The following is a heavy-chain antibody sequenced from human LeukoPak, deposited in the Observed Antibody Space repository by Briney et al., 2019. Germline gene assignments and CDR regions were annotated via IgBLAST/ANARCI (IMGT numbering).Heavy chain of an antibody. CDR3: ASVVPAAKFDY. J-gene: IGHJ4*02. Sequence: PSETLSLTCTVSGGSISSSSYYWGWIRQPPGKGLEWIGSIYYSGSTFYNPSLKSRVTISLDTSKNQFSLRLSSVTAADTAVYYCASVVPAAKFDYWGQGTLATVSS. CDR1: GGSISSSSYY. D-gene: IGHD2-2*01. CDR2: IYYSGST. V-gene: IGHV4-39*01.